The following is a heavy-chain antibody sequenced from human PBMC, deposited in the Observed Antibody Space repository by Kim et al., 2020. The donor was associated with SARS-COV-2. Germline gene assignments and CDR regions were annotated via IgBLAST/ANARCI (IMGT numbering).Heavy chain of an antibody. CDR3: ARSAVGSGTFQH. J-gene: IGHJ1*01. CDR1: GGSISPYY. CDR2: IYHNGVT. V-gene: IGHV4-59*13. D-gene: IGHD3-3*01. Sequence: SETLSLTCTVSGGSISPYYWSWIRQPPGKGLEWIGSIYHNGVTTYSPSLESRVTMSVDTSKTQFSLKLKSVTTADAAVYFCARSAVGSGTFQHWGQGTLVNVSS.